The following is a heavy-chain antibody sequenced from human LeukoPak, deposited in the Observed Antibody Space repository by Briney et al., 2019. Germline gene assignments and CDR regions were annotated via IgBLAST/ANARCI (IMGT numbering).Heavy chain of an antibody. J-gene: IGHJ3*01. V-gene: IGHV3-74*01. D-gene: IGHD1-14*01. CDR3: VVVVEPPDSDGFDV. Sequence: GSLRLSCAASGFTFGNSWVHWVRQAPGKGLVWVSLINADGSTTTYADSVKGRFTISRDNARDTLSLQIDSLTIEDTAVYYCVVVVEPPDSDGFDVWGQGTMITVSS. CDR2: INADGSTT. CDR1: GFTFGNSW.